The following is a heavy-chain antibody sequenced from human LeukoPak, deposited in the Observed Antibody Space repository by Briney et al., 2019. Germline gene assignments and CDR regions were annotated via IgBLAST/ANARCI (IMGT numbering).Heavy chain of an antibody. V-gene: IGHV1-18*01. CDR3: ARGSSGYPRYFDY. D-gene: IGHD3-22*01. J-gene: IGHJ4*02. CDR1: GYTFTSYG. Sequence: ASVKVSCKASGYTFTSYGISWVRQAPGQGLEWMGWISAYNGNTKYSQKFQGRVTITRDTSASTAYMELSSLRSEDTAVYYCARGSSGYPRYFDYWGQGTLVTVSS. CDR2: ISAYNGNT.